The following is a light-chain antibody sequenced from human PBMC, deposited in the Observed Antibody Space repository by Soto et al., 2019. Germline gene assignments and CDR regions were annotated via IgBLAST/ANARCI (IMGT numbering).Light chain of an antibody. CDR3: QPRHRWVT. J-gene: IGKJ5*01. CDR2: GAS. CDR1: QSVSSN. Sequence: EILVTQYRAKLSGSRGESRTLSFRASQSVSSNLAWYQQKPGQAPRLLIYGASTRATGIPARFSGSGSGTEFTLSGMMFEPEDFAIYYCQPRHRWVTFGQGTRLEIK. V-gene: IGKV3-15*01.